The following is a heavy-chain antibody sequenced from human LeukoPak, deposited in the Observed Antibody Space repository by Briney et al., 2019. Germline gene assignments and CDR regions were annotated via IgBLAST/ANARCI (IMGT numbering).Heavy chain of an antibody. Sequence: SETLSLTCTVSGGSISSYYGSWIRQPPGKGMEWIGYIYYSGSTNYNPSLKSRVTISVDTSKNQFSLKLSSVTAADTAVYYCARGESKLWSLFDYWGQGTLVTVSS. J-gene: IGHJ4*02. V-gene: IGHV4-59*01. D-gene: IGHD5-18*01. CDR3: ARGESKLWSLFDY. CDR2: IYYSGST. CDR1: GGSISSYY.